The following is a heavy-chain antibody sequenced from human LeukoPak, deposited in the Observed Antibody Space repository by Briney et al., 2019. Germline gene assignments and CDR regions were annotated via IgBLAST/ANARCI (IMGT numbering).Heavy chain of an antibody. D-gene: IGHD3-22*01. V-gene: IGHV3-7*01. CDR2: IKQDGSQK. CDR1: GFTFSSYW. CDR3: ARDYDFSGYQVNCFDY. Sequence: GGSLRLSCAASGFTFSSYWRSWVRQVPGKGLEWVANIKQDGSQKYYVDSVKGRFTISRDNAKNSLYLQMNSLRAEDTAVHYCARDYDFSGYQVNCFDYWGQGTLVTVSS. J-gene: IGHJ4*02.